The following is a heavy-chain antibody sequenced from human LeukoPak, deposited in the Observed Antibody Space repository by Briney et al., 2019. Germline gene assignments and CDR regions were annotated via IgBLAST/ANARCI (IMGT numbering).Heavy chain of an antibody. J-gene: IGHJ4*02. CDR3: AGGHPFVAAAGQYYFDY. CDR1: GGTFSSYA. D-gene: IGHD6-13*01. Sequence: ASVKVSCKASGGTFSSYAISWVRQAPGQGLEWMGRIIPILGIANYAQKFQGRVTITADKSTSTAYMELSSLRSEDTAVYYCAGGHPFVAAAGQYYFDYWGQGTLVTVSS. CDR2: IIPILGIA. V-gene: IGHV1-69*04.